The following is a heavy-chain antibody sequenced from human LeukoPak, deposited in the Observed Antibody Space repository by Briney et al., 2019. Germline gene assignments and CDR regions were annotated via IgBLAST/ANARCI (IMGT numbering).Heavy chain of an antibody. D-gene: IGHD1-26*01. J-gene: IGHJ4*02. Sequence: ASVKVSCKASGYTFTSYYMHWVRQAPGQGLEWMGIINPSGGSTSYAQKLQGRVTMTRDTSTSTVYMELSSLRSEDTAVCYCARDSGGGSGELLPYYWGQGTLVTVSS. CDR3: ARDSGGGSGELLPYY. CDR1: GYTFTSYY. V-gene: IGHV1-46*04. CDR2: INPSGGST.